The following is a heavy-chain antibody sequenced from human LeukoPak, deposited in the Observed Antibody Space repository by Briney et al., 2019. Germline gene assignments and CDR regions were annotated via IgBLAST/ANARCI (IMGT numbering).Heavy chain of an antibody. D-gene: IGHD6-19*01. CDR3: ARYNSAWKTDDY. CDR2: INQDGSDK. V-gene: IGHV3-7*03. CDR1: GFTFNSNW. J-gene: IGHJ4*02. Sequence: GGSLRLSCAAAGFTFNSNWMTWVRQAPGKGLEGVADINQDGSDKYYAGSVKGRFTISRDNAKNSLYLQMNSLRAEDTAVYFCARYNSAWKTDDYWGQGTLVTVS.